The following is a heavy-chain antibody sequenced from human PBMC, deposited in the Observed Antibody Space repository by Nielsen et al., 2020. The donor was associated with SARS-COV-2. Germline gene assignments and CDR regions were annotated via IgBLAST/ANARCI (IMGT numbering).Heavy chain of an antibody. CDR2: ISYDAVNV. J-gene: IGHJ6*03. Sequence: GESLKISCAAPGFTFSAYGMHWVRQTPANGLEWVAVISYDAVNVDYADSVKGRFTISRDNSRNRLFLQMNSLTYGDSAVYFCAKGGVPTTRSHYSYYYMDGWGKGTTVAVSS. D-gene: IGHD1-7*01. CDR1: GFTFSAYG. CDR3: AKGGVPTTRSHYSYYYMDG. V-gene: IGHV3-30*18.